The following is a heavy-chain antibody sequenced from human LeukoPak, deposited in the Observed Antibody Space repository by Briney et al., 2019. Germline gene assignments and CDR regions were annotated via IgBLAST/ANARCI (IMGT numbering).Heavy chain of an antibody. D-gene: IGHD2-21*02. J-gene: IGHJ6*03. V-gene: IGHV3-49*04. Sequence: GGSLRLSCTASGFTFGDYAMSWVRQAPGKGLEWVGFIRSKAYGGTTEYAASVKGRFTISRDDSKSIAYLQMNSLKTEDTAVYYCTTGVVVTENYYYMDVWGKGTTVTISS. CDR3: TTGVVVTENYYYMDV. CDR2: IRSKAYGGTT. CDR1: GFTFGDYA.